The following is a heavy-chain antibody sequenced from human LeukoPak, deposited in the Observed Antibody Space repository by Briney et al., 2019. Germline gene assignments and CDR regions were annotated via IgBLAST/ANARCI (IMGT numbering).Heavy chain of an antibody. CDR1: GGSISSGGYY. V-gene: IGHV4-31*03. CDR2: IYYSGST. Sequence: ASETLSLTCTVSGGSISSGGYYWSWIRQHPGKGLEWIGYIYYSGSTYYNPSLKSRVTISVDTSKNQFSLKLSSVTAADTAVYYCVRGARYYFDYWGQGTLVTVSS. CDR3: VRGARYYFDY. J-gene: IGHJ4*02.